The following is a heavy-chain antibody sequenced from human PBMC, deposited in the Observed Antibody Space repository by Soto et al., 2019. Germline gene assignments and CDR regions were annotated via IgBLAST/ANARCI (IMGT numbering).Heavy chain of an antibody. CDR3: AREPVYGGNSVDY. J-gene: IGHJ4*02. CDR1: GGSFSGYY. D-gene: IGHD4-17*01. Sequence: PSETLSLTCAVYGGSFSGYYWSGIRQPPGKGLEWIGEINHSGSTNYNPSLKSRVTISVDTSKNQFSLKLSSVTAADTAVYYCAREPVYGGNSVDYWGQGTLVTVSS. CDR2: INHSGST. V-gene: IGHV4-34*01.